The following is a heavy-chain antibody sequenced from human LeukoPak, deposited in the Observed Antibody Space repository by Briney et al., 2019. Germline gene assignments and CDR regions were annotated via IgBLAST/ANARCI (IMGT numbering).Heavy chain of an antibody. CDR3: ARVGAPHIFYFDY. CDR1: GGSISSYY. Sequence: SETLSLTCTVSGGSISSYYWSWIRQPPGKGLEWIGYIYYSGSTNYNPSLKSRVTISVDTSKNQFSLKLRSVTAADTAVYYCARVGAPHIFYFDYWGQGTLVTVSS. V-gene: IGHV4-59*01. CDR2: IYYSGST. J-gene: IGHJ4*02.